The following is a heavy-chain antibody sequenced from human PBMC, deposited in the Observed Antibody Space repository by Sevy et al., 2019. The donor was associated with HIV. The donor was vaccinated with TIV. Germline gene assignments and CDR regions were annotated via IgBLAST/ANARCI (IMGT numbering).Heavy chain of an antibody. J-gene: IGHJ4*02. CDR1: GFTFSSYW. V-gene: IGHV3-7*01. D-gene: IGHD6-19*01. Sequence: GGSLRLSCAASGFTFSSYWMSWVRQAPGKGLEWVANIKQDGSEKYYVDSLKGRFTISRDNAKNSLYLQMSSRRAEDTAVYYCARDHNSGWSVFDYWGQGTLVTVSS. CDR2: IKQDGSEK. CDR3: ARDHNSGWSVFDY.